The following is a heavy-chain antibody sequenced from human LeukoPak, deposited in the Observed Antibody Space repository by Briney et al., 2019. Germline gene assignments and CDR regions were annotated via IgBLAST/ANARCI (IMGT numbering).Heavy chain of an antibody. D-gene: IGHD6-6*01. CDR2: ISYDGSNK. J-gene: IGHJ4*02. CDR3: AKVVIAASVPPSLFDY. V-gene: IGHV3-30*04. CDR1: GFTFSSYA. Sequence: GGSLRLSCAASGFTFSSYAMHWVRQAPGKGLEWVAVISYDGSNKYYADSVKGRFTISRDNSKNTLYLQMNSLRAEDTAVYYCAKVVIAASVPPSLFDYWGQGTLVTVSS.